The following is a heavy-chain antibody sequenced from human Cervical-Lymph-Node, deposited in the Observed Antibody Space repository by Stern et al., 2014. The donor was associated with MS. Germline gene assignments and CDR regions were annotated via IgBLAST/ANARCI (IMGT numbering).Heavy chain of an antibody. Sequence: QVQLVQSGAEVKKPGSSVKVSCKASGGTFSSYAISWVRQAPGQGLEWMGGIIPIFGTANYAQKFQGRVTLTADESTSTAYMELSSLRSEDTAVYYCAKVPSAMGPYGDGRIDYWGQGTLVTVSS. CDR1: GGTFSSYA. CDR3: AKVPSAMGPYGDGRIDY. J-gene: IGHJ4*02. V-gene: IGHV1-69*01. CDR2: IIPIFGTA. D-gene: IGHD5-18*01.